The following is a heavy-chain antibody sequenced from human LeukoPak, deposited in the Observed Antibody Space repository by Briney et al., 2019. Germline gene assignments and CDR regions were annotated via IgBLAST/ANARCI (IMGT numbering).Heavy chain of an antibody. D-gene: IGHD5-18*01. V-gene: IGHV3-23*01. CDR2: ISGSGGGT. Sequence: GGSLRLSCAASGFTFSSYAMSWVRQAPGKGLEWVSAISGSGGGTYYADSVKGRFTISRDNSKNTLYLQMNSLRAEDTAVYYCAKVGIQLYYFDYWGQGTLVTVSS. CDR3: AKVGIQLYYFDY. CDR1: GFTFSSYA. J-gene: IGHJ4*02.